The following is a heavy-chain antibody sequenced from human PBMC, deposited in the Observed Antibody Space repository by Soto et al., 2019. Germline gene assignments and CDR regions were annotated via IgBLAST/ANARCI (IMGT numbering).Heavy chain of an antibody. CDR3: ARVPIVVVITNYYGMDV. D-gene: IGHD3-22*01. J-gene: IGHJ6*02. Sequence: QVQLVQSGAEVKKPGASVKVSCKASGYTFTGYYMHWVRQAPGQGLEWMGWINPNSGGTNYAQKFQGRVTMTRDTSISTASMELSRLRSDDTAVYYCARVPIVVVITNYYGMDVWGQGTTVTVSS. V-gene: IGHV1-2*02. CDR1: GYTFTGYY. CDR2: INPNSGGT.